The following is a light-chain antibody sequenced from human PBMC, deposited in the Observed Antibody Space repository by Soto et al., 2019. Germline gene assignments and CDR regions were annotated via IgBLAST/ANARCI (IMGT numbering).Light chain of an antibody. J-gene: IGKJ1*01. CDR1: QSVSSSY. V-gene: IGKV3-20*01. CDR2: GAS. CDR3: QQYGSSPPWT. Sequence: EIVLTQFPGTLSLSPGERATLSCRASQSVSSSYFAWYQHKPGQAPRLLIYGASIRATGIPDRFSGSGSGTDFTLTISRLDPEDFAVYYCQQYGSSPPWTFGQGTKVEV.